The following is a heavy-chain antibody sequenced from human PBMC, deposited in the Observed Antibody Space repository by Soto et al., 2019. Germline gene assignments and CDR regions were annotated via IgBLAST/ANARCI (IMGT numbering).Heavy chain of an antibody. Sequence: QVQLLESGPGLVKPSQTLSLISNVSGASISSGGYYWSWIRQRPGGGLEWIGFIYYSWISHYNPTLKTRATMSVDTSKNQFSLKLISVTAADTAVYYCARTEWIQLWFDYWGQGALVTVS. CDR2: IYYSWIS. CDR1: GASISSGGYY. J-gene: IGHJ4*02. D-gene: IGHD5-18*01. V-gene: IGHV4-31*03. CDR3: ARTEWIQLWFDY.